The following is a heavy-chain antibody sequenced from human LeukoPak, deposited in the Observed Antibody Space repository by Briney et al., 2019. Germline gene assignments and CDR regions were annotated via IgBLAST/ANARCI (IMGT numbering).Heavy chain of an antibody. Sequence: SETLSLTCTVSGASISSYYWSWIRQPPEKGLEWIGYISYSGSTNYNPSLKSRVTISADTSKNQDSLTLSSVTAADTAVYYCARHPELYFFDYWGQGTLVTVSS. CDR2: ISYSGST. D-gene: IGHD3-10*01. CDR1: GASISSYY. CDR3: ARHPELYFFDY. V-gene: IGHV4-59*08. J-gene: IGHJ4*02.